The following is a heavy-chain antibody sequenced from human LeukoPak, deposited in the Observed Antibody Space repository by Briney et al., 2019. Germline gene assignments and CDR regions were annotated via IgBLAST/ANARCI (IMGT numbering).Heavy chain of an antibody. V-gene: IGHV3-73*01. Sequence: GGSLRLSCAASGFTFSGSAMHWVRQASGKGLEWVGRIRSKANSYATAYAASVKGRFTISRDNAKNSLYLQMNSLRAEDTAVYYCARDYSSSWDPYYYYYYMDVWGKGTTVTVSS. CDR1: GFTFSGSA. J-gene: IGHJ6*03. CDR3: ARDYSSSWDPYYYYYYMDV. CDR2: IRSKANSYAT. D-gene: IGHD6-13*01.